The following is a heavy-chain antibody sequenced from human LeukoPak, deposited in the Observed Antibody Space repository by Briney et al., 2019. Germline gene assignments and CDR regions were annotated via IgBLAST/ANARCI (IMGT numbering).Heavy chain of an antibody. CDR1: GYTFTSYG. J-gene: IGHJ6*02. V-gene: IGHV1-18*01. Sequence: ASVKVSCKASGYTFTSYGISWVRQAPGQGLEWMGWISAYNGNTNYAQKLQGRVTMTTDTSTSTAYMELRSLRSDDTAVYYCARDTSSYFPYYYYGMDVWGQGTTVTVSS. CDR3: ARDTSSYFPYYYYGMDV. CDR2: ISAYNGNT. D-gene: IGHD3-9*01.